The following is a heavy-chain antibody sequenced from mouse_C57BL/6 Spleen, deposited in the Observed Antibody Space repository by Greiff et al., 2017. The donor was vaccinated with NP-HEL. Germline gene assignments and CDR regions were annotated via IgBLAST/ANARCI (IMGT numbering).Heavy chain of an antibody. D-gene: IGHD2-4*01. CDR1: GYTFTSYW. J-gene: IGHJ4*01. Sequence: QXQLQQPGAELVRPGSSVKLSCKASGYTFTSYWMHWVKQRPIQGLEWIGNIDPSDSETHYNQKFKDKATLTVDKSSSTAYMQLSSLTSEDSAVYYCARTREDYDYGNYAMDYWGQGTSVTVSS. V-gene: IGHV1-52*01. CDR3: ARTREDYDYGNYAMDY. CDR2: IDPSDSET.